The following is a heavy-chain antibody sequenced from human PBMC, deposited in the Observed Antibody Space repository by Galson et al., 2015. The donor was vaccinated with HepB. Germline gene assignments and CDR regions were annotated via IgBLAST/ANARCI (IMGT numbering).Heavy chain of an antibody. CDR2: IAISSSTI. J-gene: IGHJ4*02. D-gene: IGHD3-16*01. CDR1: GFTFSSYS. CDR3: ASGAFDY. Sequence: SLRLSCAASGFTFSSYSMNWVRQAPGKGLEWVSYIAISSSTIYYADSVKGRFTISRDSAKNSLYLQMNSLRVEDTAVYYCASGAFDYWGQGTLVTVSS. V-gene: IGHV3-48*01.